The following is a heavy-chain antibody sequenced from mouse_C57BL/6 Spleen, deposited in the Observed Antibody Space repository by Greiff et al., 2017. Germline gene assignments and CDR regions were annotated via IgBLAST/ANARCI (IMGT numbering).Heavy chain of an antibody. D-gene: IGHD3-3*01. J-gene: IGHJ4*01. V-gene: IGHV1-64*01. Sequence: VQLQQPGAELVKPGASVKLSCKASGYTFTSYWMHWVKQRPGQGLEWIGMIHPNSGSTNYNEKFKSKATMTVDTSSSTAYMQLSSLTSEDSAVYYCARWGTPASMDYWGQGTSVTVSS. CDR3: ARWGTPASMDY. CDR2: IHPNSGST. CDR1: GYTFTSYW.